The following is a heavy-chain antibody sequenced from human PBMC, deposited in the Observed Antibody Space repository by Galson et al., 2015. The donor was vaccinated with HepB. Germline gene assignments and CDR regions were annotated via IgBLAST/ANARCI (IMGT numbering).Heavy chain of an antibody. J-gene: IGHJ5*02. D-gene: IGHD1-1*01. CDR2: LNGRGSNR. CDR3: VKGGAWSGGDWFDP. V-gene: IGHV3-23*01. CDR1: GFIFGHHA. Sequence: SLRLSCAGSGFIFGHHAMTWVRQAPGKGLEWVASLNGRGSNRNYAESVKGRFSISRDNSKNTLFLEMKSLRAEDTAVYYCVKGGAWSGGDWFDPWGQGTLVIVS.